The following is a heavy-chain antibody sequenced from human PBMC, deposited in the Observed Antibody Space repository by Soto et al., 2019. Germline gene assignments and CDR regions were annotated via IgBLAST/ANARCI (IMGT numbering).Heavy chain of an antibody. J-gene: IGHJ4*02. D-gene: IGHD5-18*01. CDR1: GFPFSSYG. Sequence: GGSLRLTCAASGFPFSSYGMNWVRQAPGKGLEWVSAISGSDGTTHYADSVRGRFTISRDNSNNTVFLQMNSLRVEDTGLYYCAITAMINRDSSTSFDYWGRGTQVTVSS. V-gene: IGHV3-23*01. CDR3: AITAMINRDSSTSFDY. CDR2: ISGSDGTT.